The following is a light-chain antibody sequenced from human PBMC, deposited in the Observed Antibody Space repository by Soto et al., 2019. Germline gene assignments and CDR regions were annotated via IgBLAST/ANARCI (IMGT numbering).Light chain of an antibody. CDR2: DAS. CDR1: ESVSSY. CDR3: QQRSNWVWT. V-gene: IGKV3-11*01. Sequence: EIVLTQSPATLSLSPGERATLSCRASESVSSYLVWYQQKPGQAPRLLIYDASNRVTGIPARFSGSGSGTDFTLTINSLETEDFAVYYCQQRSNWVWTFGQGTKVEIK. J-gene: IGKJ1*01.